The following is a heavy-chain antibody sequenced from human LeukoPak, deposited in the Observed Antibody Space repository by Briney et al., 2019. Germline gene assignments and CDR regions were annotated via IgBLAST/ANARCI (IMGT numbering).Heavy chain of an antibody. Sequence: SETLSLTCTVSGGSISSYYWSWIRQPPGKGLEWIGYIYYSGTTNYNPSLKSRVTISVDTSKNQFSLKLSSVTAADTAVYYCARGVFIAAAQYGYWGQGTLVTVSS. D-gene: IGHD6-13*01. CDR2: IYYSGTT. CDR3: ARGVFIAAAQYGY. CDR1: GGSISSYY. V-gene: IGHV4-59*01. J-gene: IGHJ4*02.